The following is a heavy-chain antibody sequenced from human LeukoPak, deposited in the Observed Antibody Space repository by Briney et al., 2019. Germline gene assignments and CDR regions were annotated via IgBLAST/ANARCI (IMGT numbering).Heavy chain of an antibody. CDR1: GYSFTGHY. D-gene: IGHD3-10*01. J-gene: IGHJ5*02. CDR3: ARNTYYYGSGIFRWFDP. Sequence: GASVKVSCKASGYSFTGHYMHWVRQAPGQGLEWMGWINPKSGGTNYAQKFQGRVTMTSDTSFSTAYMDLSSLRFDDTAVYYCARNTYYYGSGIFRWFDPWGQGTLVTVSS. CDR2: INPKSGGT. V-gene: IGHV1-2*02.